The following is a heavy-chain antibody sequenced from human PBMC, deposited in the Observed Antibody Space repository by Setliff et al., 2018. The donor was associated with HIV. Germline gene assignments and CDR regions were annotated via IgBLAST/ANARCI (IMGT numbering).Heavy chain of an antibody. CDR1: GYTFTDYY. CDR2: INPNSGGT. Sequence: ASVKVSCKASGYTFTDYYMHWVRQAPGQGLEWMAWINPNSGGTNYAQKFQGRVTMTRDTSISTAYMELSRLRSDDTAVYSCARVPHGDYLWFDPWGQGTLVTVSS. V-gene: IGHV1-2*02. D-gene: IGHD4-17*01. J-gene: IGHJ5*02. CDR3: ARVPHGDYLWFDP.